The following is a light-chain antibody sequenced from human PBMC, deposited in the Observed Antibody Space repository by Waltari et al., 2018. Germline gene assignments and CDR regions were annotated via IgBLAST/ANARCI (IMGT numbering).Light chain of an antibody. CDR1: SNDLGGYTY. CDR3: SSYTSSLTLV. Sequence: QSALTQPASVSGSPGQSITISCTGTSNDLGGYTYVSWYQQHPGKAPKLMIYDVSNRPVGVSNRFSGSESGNTAALTISGLQAEDEADYYCSSYTSSLTLVFGGGTKLTVL. J-gene: IGLJ3*02. CDR2: DVS. V-gene: IGLV2-14*03.